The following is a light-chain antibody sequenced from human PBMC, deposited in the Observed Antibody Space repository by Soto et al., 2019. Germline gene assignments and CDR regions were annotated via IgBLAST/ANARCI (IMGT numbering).Light chain of an antibody. CDR2: GAS. V-gene: IGKV3-20*01. Sequence: EIVLTQSPGTQSLSPGERATLSCRASQSVSSSYLAWYQQKPGQAPRPLIYGASSRATGIPDRFSGSGSGTDFTLTISRLEPEDFAVYYCQQYGSSPPWTFGQGTKVEIK. CDR3: QQYGSSPPWT. J-gene: IGKJ1*01. CDR1: QSVSSSY.